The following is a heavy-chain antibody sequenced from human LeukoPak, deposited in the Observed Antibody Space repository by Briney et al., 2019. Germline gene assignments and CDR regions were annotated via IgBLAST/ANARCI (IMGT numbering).Heavy chain of an antibody. CDR3: ARASYDFWSGYRYYYYGMDV. V-gene: IGHV4-61*01. CDR1: GGSVSSATNY. D-gene: IGHD3-3*01. CDR2: IHYSGST. J-gene: IGHJ6*02. Sequence: SETLSLTCSVSGGSVSSATNYWSWIRQPPGKGLEWIGYIHYSGSTNYNPSLKSRVTISVDTSKNQFSLKLSSVTAADTAVYYCARASYDFWSGYRYYYYGMDVWGQGTTVTVSS.